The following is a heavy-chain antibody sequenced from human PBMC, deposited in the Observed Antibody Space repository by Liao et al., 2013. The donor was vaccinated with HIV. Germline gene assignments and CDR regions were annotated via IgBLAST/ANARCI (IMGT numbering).Heavy chain of an antibody. D-gene: IGHD3-9*01. CDR1: GASISNSY. Sequence: QVQLQQWGAGLVKPSETLSLTCSVSGASISNSYWSWIRQSAGKGLEWIGRINDRDSTNYNPALRRRISMSVDTSKNQFYLKMSSVTAADTAVYYCARDAYFDWDNWFDPWGQGTLVTVSS. CDR2: INDRDST. CDR3: ARDAYFDWDNWFDP. J-gene: IGHJ5*02. V-gene: IGHV4-4*07.